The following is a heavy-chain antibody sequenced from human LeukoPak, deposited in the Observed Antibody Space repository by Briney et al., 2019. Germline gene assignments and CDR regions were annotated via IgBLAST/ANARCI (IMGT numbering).Heavy chain of an antibody. Sequence: GGSLRLSCAASGFTFSSYAMSWVRQAPGKGLEWVSAISGSGGSTYYADSVKGRLTISRDNSKNTLYLQMNSLRAEDTAVYYCARDLVRGVIDYWGQGTLVTVSS. D-gene: IGHD3-10*01. CDR3: ARDLVRGVIDY. J-gene: IGHJ4*02. CDR1: GFTFSSYA. V-gene: IGHV3-23*01. CDR2: ISGSGGST.